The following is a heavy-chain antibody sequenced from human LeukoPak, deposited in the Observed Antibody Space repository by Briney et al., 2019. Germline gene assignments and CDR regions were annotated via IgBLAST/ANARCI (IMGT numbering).Heavy chain of an antibody. J-gene: IGHJ4*02. CDR3: VRAPATNEWRCMDY. V-gene: IGHV3-21*01. D-gene: IGHD2-8*02. CDR2: ISSSSSYI. CDR1: GFTFSSYS. Sequence: GGSLRLSCAASGFTFSSYSMNWVRQAPGKGLEWVSSISSSSSYIYYADSVKGRFTISRDNAKNSLYLQMNSLRAEDTAVYYCVRAPATNEWRCMDYWGQGTLVTVSS.